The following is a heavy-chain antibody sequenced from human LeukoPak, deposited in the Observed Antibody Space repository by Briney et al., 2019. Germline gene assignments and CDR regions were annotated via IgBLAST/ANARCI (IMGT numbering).Heavy chain of an antibody. CDR1: GFSFSSHS. D-gene: IGHD5-24*01. Sequence: PGGSLRLSCAASGFSFSSHSMNWVRQAPGKGLEWVSSISGGSSYIYYADSVKGRFTISRDNAKNSLFLQMNSLRAEDTAVYYCSRVDENGYNFAWGQGTLVTVSS. CDR2: ISGGSSYI. J-gene: IGHJ5*02. V-gene: IGHV3-21*01. CDR3: SRVDENGYNFA.